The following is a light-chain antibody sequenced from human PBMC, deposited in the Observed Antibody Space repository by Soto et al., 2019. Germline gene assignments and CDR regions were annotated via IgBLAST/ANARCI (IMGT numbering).Light chain of an antibody. CDR2: EGG. V-gene: IGLV2-23*01. CDR3: CSYAGYSTSAV. J-gene: IGLJ2*01. CDR1: SSDVGGYNF. Sequence: QSVLTQPPSASGSPGQSVTISCTGTSSDVGGYNFVSWYQQHPGKAPKLIIYEGGKRPSGVSNRFSGSKSGITASLTISGLQAEDEADYYCCSYAGYSTSAVFGGGTKLTVL.